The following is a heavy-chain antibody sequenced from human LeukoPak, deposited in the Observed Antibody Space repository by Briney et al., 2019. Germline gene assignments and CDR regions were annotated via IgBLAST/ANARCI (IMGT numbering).Heavy chain of an antibody. Sequence: PGGSLRLSCAASGFTFSSYWMNWVRQAPGKGLVWVSRIASDGSSTTYADSVKGRFNISRDNAKNTLYLQMNSLRVEDTAVYYCARGRPHGNDYWGQGTLVTVSS. V-gene: IGHV3-74*01. CDR1: GFTFSSYW. CDR3: ARGRPHGNDY. J-gene: IGHJ4*02. CDR2: IASDGSST. D-gene: IGHD4-23*01.